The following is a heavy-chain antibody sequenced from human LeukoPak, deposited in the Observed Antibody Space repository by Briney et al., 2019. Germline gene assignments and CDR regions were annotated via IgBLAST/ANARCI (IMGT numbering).Heavy chain of an antibody. V-gene: IGHV4-61*01. CDR3: ARALYDSSGFVDY. CDR1: GGSVSSGSYY. CDR2: IYYSGST. J-gene: IGHJ4*02. Sequence: SETLSLTCTVSGGSVSSGSYYWSWIRQPPGKGLEWIGYIYYSGSTNYNPSLKSRVTISVDTSKNQFSLKLSSVTAADTAVYYCARALYDSSGFVDYWGQGTLVTVSS. D-gene: IGHD3-22*01.